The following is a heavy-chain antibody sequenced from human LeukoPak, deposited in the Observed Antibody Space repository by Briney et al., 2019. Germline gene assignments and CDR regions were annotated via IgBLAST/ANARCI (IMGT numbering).Heavy chain of an antibody. CDR1: GGSISSGGYY. CDR2: ISYSGNT. CDR3: ALTVVTPNPRTYYYYGMDV. D-gene: IGHD4-23*01. Sequence: SETLSLTCSVSGGSISSGGYYWSWIRQHPGKGLEWIGYISYSGNTYYNPSLKSRLTISVDKSKNQFSLKLSSVTAADTAVYYCALTVVTPNPRTYYYYGMDVWGQGTTVTVSS. J-gene: IGHJ6*02. V-gene: IGHV4-31*09.